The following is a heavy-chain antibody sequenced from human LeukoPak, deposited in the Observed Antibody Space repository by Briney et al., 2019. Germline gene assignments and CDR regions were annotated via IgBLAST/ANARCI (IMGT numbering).Heavy chain of an antibody. Sequence: PGRSLRLSCAASGFTFDDYAMHWVRQAPGKGLEWVSGISWNSGSIGYADSVKGRFTVSRDNAKNSLYLQMNSLRAEDTALYYCAKARGIVGANPDYWGQGTLGTVSS. D-gene: IGHD1-26*01. CDR3: AKARGIVGANPDY. CDR1: GFTFDDYA. V-gene: IGHV3-9*01. J-gene: IGHJ4*02. CDR2: ISWNSGSI.